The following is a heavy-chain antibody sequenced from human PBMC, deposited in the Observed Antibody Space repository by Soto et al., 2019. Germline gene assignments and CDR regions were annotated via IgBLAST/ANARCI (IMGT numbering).Heavy chain of an antibody. V-gene: IGHV1-24*01. J-gene: IGHJ6*02. CDR2: FDPEDGET. D-gene: IGHD3-9*01. CDR1: GYTLTELS. Sequence: VASVKVSCKVSGYTLTELSMHWVRQAPGKGLEWMGGFDPEDGETIYAQKFQGRVTMTEDTSTDTAYMELSSLRSEDTAVYYCATDILTGREGYYYYGMDVWGQGTTVTVSS. CDR3: ATDILTGREGYYYYGMDV.